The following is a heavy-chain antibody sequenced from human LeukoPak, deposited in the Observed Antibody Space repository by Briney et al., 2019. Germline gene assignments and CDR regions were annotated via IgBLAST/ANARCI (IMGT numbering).Heavy chain of an antibody. Sequence: ASVKVSCKASGYTFSDYYMHWVRQAPGQGRGWMGWINPNIGGTKYAQKFQGRVTLTRDTSISKAYMELNRVTYNDTAVYYCARASRDGDSMKAASDIWGQGTTVTVSS. V-gene: IGHV1-2*02. CDR1: GYTFSDYY. J-gene: IGHJ3*02. CDR3: ARASRDGDSMKAASDI. CDR2: INPNIGGT. D-gene: IGHD5-24*01.